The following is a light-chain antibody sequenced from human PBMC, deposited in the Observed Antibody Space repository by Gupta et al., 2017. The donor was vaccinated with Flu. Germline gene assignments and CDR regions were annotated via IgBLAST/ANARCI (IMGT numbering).Light chain of an antibody. Sequence: EIVLTQSPGTLSLSPGERATLSCRASQTLSSSFLGWYQQKPGQAPRFLIYGASNRAAGIPDRFSGSGSGTDFTLTISRLEPDDFAVYFCQQDGSSPRTFGQGTTVEFK. CDR2: GAS. V-gene: IGKV3-20*01. CDR3: QQDGSSPRT. CDR1: QTLSSSF. J-gene: IGKJ1*01.